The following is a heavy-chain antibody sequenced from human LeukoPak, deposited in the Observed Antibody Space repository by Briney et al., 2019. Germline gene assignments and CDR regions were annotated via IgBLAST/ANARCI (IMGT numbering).Heavy chain of an antibody. V-gene: IGHV4-38-2*02. CDR1: GYSVSSGYY. D-gene: IGHD1-26*01. Sequence: SETLSLTCTVSGYSVSSGYYWGWIRQPPGKGLEWIGSIYHSGNTYYNPSLKSRVTISVDTSKNQFSLKLSSVTAAGTAVYYCARVGGSYYGFDYWGQGTLVTVSS. CDR3: ARVGGSYYGFDY. J-gene: IGHJ4*02. CDR2: IYHSGNT.